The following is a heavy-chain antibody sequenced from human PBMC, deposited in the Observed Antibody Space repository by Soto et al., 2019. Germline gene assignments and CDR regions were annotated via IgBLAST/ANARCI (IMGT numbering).Heavy chain of an antibody. D-gene: IGHD6-13*01. V-gene: IGHV4-4*07. CDR1: NGSISNFY. CDR3: ARSSHKESWFDP. J-gene: IGHJ5*02. Sequence: QVQLQESGPGLVKPSETLSLSCTVSNGSISNFYWNWIRHPAGKELEWIGRIYSSGSTNYNPSLSSRVTMSVDTFKNQFSLKLNSVTAADTAVYYCARSSHKESWFDPWGQGTLVTVSS. CDR2: IYSSGST.